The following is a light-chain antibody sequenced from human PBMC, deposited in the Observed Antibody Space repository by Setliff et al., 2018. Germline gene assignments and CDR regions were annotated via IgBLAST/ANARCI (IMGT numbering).Light chain of an antibody. Sequence: QSVLTQPASVSGSPGQSITISCTGTSSDVGAYNYVSWYQRHPGEAPKLLLYDVSNRPSGISNRFSGSKSGSTASLTITGLQAEDEADYFCCSYTDSSDLYVFGSGTKV. CDR1: SSDVGAYNY. CDR3: CSYTDSSDLYV. J-gene: IGLJ1*01. V-gene: IGLV2-14*03. CDR2: DVS.